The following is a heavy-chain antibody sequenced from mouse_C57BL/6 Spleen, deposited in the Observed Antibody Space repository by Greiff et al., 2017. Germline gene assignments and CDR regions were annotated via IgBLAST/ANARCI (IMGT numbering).Heavy chain of an antibody. CDR1: GYTFTSYW. J-gene: IGHJ3*01. Sequence: QVQLQQPGAELVKPGASVKLSCKASGYTFTSYWMLWVKQRPGQGLEWIGMIHPNSGSTNYNEKFKSKATLTVDKSSSTAYMQLSSLTSEDSAVYYCARSYGSSSWFAYWDQGTLVTVSA. CDR3: ARSYGSSSWFAY. V-gene: IGHV1-64*01. CDR2: IHPNSGST. D-gene: IGHD1-1*01.